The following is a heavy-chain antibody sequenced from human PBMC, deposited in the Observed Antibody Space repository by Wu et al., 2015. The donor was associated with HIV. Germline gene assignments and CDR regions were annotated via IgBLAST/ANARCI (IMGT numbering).Heavy chain of an antibody. D-gene: IGHD3-3*01. CDR1: GYTFTNYG. CDR2: INPKTGKT. J-gene: IGHJ4*02. Sequence: QVQLVQSGAEVRKPGASVKVSCKASGYTFTNYGISWVRQAPGQGLEWMGRINPKTGKTDYEQRFQGRVTMTRDTSINTAYLELSRLRSDDTAVYYCARLEWSISPQGGYWGQGTLVIVSS. CDR3: ARLEWSISPQGGY. V-gene: IGHV1-18*01.